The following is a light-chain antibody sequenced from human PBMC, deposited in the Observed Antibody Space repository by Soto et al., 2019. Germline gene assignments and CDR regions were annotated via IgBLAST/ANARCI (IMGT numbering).Light chain of an antibody. CDR1: QSVSYY. CDR3: QQYGSSGT. J-gene: IGKJ1*01. CDR2: GAS. Sequence: EIVMTQSPATLSVSPGERVTFSCRASQSVSYYLAWYQQKPGQAPRLLIYGASNRATGIPDRFSGSGSGTDFTLTISRLEPEDFAVYYCQQYGSSGTFGQGTKVDIK. V-gene: IGKV3-20*01.